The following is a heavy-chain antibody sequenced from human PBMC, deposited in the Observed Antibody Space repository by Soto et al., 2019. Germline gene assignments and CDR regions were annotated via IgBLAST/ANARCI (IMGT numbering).Heavy chain of an antibody. V-gene: IGHV4-59*01. CDR1: GGSFSAYY. CDR2: ISYSVST. J-gene: IGHJ5*02. D-gene: IGHD3-10*01. CDR3: ARDWDSSGLSEP. Sequence: SETLSLTCAVYGGSFSAYYWSWIRQPPGKGLEWIGSISYSVSTKYNPSLESRVMISLDTSKNQFSLRLTSVTAADTALYYCARDWDSSGLSEPWGQGAMVIVSS.